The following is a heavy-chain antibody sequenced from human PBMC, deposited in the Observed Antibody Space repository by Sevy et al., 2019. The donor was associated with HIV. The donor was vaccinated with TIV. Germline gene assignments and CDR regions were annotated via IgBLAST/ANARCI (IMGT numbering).Heavy chain of an antibody. D-gene: IGHD5-18*01. Sequence: GGSLRLSCAASGFTFDDYAMHWVRQAPGRGLEWVSGIGCNSGFIGYADSVKGRFTISRDNAKNSLYLQMNSLRAEDMALYYCAKDRGTARLNGLDYWGQGTLVTVSS. J-gene: IGHJ4*02. CDR3: AKDRGTARLNGLDY. CDR2: IGCNSGFI. CDR1: GFTFDDYA. V-gene: IGHV3-9*03.